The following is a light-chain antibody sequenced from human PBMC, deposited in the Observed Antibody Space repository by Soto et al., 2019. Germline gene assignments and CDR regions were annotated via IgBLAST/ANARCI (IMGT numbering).Light chain of an antibody. Sequence: EIVLTQSPGTLSLSPGERDTLSCRASQSVSSSYLAWYQQKPGQAPRLLIFGASSRATGIPDRFSGSGSGTDFTLTISRLEPEDFAVYYCQQYGSSPLTTFGQGTKLEIK. CDR1: QSVSSSY. CDR2: GAS. J-gene: IGKJ2*01. CDR3: QQYGSSPLTT. V-gene: IGKV3-20*01.